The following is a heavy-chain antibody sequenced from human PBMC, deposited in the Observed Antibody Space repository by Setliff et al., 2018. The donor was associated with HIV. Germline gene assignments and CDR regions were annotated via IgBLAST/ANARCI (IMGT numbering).Heavy chain of an antibody. CDR3: ARPRSGTYRGHYYYYMDV. V-gene: IGHV4-59*01. D-gene: IGHD3-10*01. Sequence: SETLSLTCTVSGGSISSYYWSWIRQPPGRGLEWIGYIYYSGSTNYNPSLKSRVTISVDTSKNQFSLKLSSVTAADTAVYYCARPRSGTYRGHYYYYMDVWGKETTVTVSS. J-gene: IGHJ6*03. CDR2: IYYSGST. CDR1: GGSISSYY.